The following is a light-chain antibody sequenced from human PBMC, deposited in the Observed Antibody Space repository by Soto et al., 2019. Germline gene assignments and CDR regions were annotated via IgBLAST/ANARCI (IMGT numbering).Light chain of an antibody. CDR3: TSYAGGNNV. Sequence: QSALTQPPSASGSPGQSVTISCTGTSSDVGGYNYVSWYQQHPGKVPKLMDYEVNKRPSGVPDRFSGSKSGNTASLTVAGLQAEDEADYYCTSYAGGNNVFGTGTKLTVL. CDR2: EVN. J-gene: IGLJ1*01. V-gene: IGLV2-8*01. CDR1: SSDVGGYNY.